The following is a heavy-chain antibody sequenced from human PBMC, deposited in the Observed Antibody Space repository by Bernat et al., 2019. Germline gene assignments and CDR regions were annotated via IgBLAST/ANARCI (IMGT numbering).Heavy chain of an antibody. CDR3: TRDYFGYSYGYGNY. CDR1: GFTFGDYA. J-gene: IGHJ4*02. CDR2: IRSKAYGGTT. Sequence: EVQLVESGGGLVQPGRSLRLSCTASGFTFGDYAMSWVRQAPGKGLEWVGCIRSKAYGGTTEYAASVKGRFTISRDDSKSIAYLQMNNLKTEDTAVYYCTRDYFGYSYGYGNYWGQGTLVTVSS. V-gene: IGHV3-49*04. D-gene: IGHD5-18*01.